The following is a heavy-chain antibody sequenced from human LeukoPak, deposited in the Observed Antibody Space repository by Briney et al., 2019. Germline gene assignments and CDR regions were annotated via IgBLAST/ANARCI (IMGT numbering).Heavy chain of an antibody. V-gene: IGHV4-59*11. CDR1: GGSISSHY. J-gene: IGHJ5*02. D-gene: IGHD2-2*01. Sequence: PSETLSLTCTISGGSISSHYWSWIPQPPGKGLEWIGYIYYSGSTNYNPSLKSRVTISVDTSKNQFSLKLSSVTAADTAVYYCARDHRYCSSTSCSNWFDPWGQGTLVTVSS. CDR3: ARDHRYCSSTSCSNWFDP. CDR2: IYYSGST.